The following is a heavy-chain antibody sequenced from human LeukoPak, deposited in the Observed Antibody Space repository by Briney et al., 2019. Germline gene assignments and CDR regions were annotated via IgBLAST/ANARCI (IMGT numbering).Heavy chain of an antibody. CDR2: IKEDGSEK. D-gene: IGHD2-15*01. J-gene: IGHJ4*02. V-gene: IGHV3-7*04. CDR1: GFTFSNYW. Sequence: GGSLRLSCAASGFTFSNYWMNWVRQAPGKGLEWVASIKEDGSEKYYVDSVKGRFTISRDNAKNSLYLQMNSLRAEDTAVYYCAREAATLGNIDYWGQGTLVTVSS. CDR3: AREAATLGNIDY.